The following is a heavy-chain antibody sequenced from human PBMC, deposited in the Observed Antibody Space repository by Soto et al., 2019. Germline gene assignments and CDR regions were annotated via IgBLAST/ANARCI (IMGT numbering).Heavy chain of an antibody. CDR2: ISGDGRTA. J-gene: IGHJ6*02. D-gene: IGHD2-21*01. Sequence: EVQMVESGGGLVQPGGSLRLSCAASGFTFSSYWMHWVRQAPGEGLVWVSGISGDGRTASYADSVKGRFTISRDNAENSLYLQMNSLRAEDTALYFCARLRVGSIVTYGMDVWGQGTRVTVSS. V-gene: IGHV3-74*01. CDR3: ARLRVGSIVTYGMDV. CDR1: GFTFSSYW.